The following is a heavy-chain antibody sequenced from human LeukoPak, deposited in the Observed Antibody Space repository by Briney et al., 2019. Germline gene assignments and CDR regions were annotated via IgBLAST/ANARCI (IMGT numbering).Heavy chain of an antibody. J-gene: IGHJ4*02. D-gene: IGHD6-19*01. CDR2: INPNSGDT. CDR1: GYTFTGYY. CDR3: AREISSGWSDY. Sequence: GASVNVSCKASGYTFTGYYMHWVRQAPGQGLEWMGWINPNSGDTNYAQKFQGRVTMTRDTSISTAYMELSGLRSDDTAVYYCAREISSGWSDYWGQGTLVTVSS. V-gene: IGHV1-2*02.